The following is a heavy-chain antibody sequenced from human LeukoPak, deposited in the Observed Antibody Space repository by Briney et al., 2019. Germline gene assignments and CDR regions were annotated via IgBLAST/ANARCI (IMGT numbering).Heavy chain of an antibody. D-gene: IGHD2-2*02. CDR2: INPDSGGT. CDR3: ARESIPRYYFDS. CDR1: GYTFTDYY. J-gene: IGHJ4*02. V-gene: IGHV1-2*02. Sequence: GASVKVSCKASGYTFTDYYMHWVRQAPGQGLEWMGWINPDSGGTNYAQKFQGRVAMTRDTSISTAYMELRRLRSDDTAVYYCARESIPRYYFDSWGQGTLVTVSS.